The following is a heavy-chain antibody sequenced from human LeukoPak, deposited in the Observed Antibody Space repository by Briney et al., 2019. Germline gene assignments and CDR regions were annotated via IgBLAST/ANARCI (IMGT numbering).Heavy chain of an antibody. D-gene: IGHD3-3*01. Sequence: PSESPSLTCTVSGGSISSGGYYSSWIRQPPGKGLEWIGYIYHSGSTYYNPSLKSRVTISVDRSKNQFSLKLSSVTAADTAVYYCARDPGNYDFWSGYSTYYYYYMDVWGKGTTVTVSS. CDR3: ARDPGNYDFWSGYSTYYYYYMDV. V-gene: IGHV4-30-2*01. CDR1: GGSISSGGYY. CDR2: IYHSGST. J-gene: IGHJ6*03.